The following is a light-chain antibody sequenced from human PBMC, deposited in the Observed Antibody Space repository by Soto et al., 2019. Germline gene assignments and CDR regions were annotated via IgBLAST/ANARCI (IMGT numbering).Light chain of an antibody. CDR1: SSDVGGYHY. CDR2: EVS. CDR3: SSYTSSSTLYV. V-gene: IGLV2-14*01. J-gene: IGLJ1*01. Sequence: QSALTQPASVSGSPGQSITISCPGTSSDVGGYHYVSWYQQHPGKAPKLMIYEVSNRPSGVSNRFSGSKSGNTASLTISGLQAEDAADYYCSSYTSSSTLYVFVTGTKVTVL.